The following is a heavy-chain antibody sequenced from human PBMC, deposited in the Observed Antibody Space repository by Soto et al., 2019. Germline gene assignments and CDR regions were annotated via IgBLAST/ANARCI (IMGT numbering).Heavy chain of an antibody. Sequence: QVQLQESGPGLVKPSQTLSLTCTVSGGSISSGGYYWSWIRQHPGKGLEWIGYIYYSGSTYYNPSRKSRVTIPVDTAKNQFSLKLRSVTAADTAVYYWARGIRDVWGSYSPFDYWGQGTLVTVSS. CDR3: ARGIRDVWGSYSPFDY. V-gene: IGHV4-31*03. CDR2: IYYSGST. D-gene: IGHD3-16*01. CDR1: GGSISSGGYY. J-gene: IGHJ4*02.